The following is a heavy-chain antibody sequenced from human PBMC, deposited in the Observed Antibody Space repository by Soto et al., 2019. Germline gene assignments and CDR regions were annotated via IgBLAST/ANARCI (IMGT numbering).Heavy chain of an antibody. CDR3: ARGRAEPGVIAYYYYHGMDV. V-gene: IGHV4-59*01. CDR2: IYYSGTT. CDR1: NDSMSNYF. Sequence: SETLSLTCSVSNDSMSNYFWSWIRQPPGKGLEWIGYIYYSGTTNYNPSLRSRVTIAVDRSKNQFSLKLHSVTAADTAVYYCARGRAEPGVIAYYYYHGMDVWGQGTAVTVSS. D-gene: IGHD2-21*01. J-gene: IGHJ6*02.